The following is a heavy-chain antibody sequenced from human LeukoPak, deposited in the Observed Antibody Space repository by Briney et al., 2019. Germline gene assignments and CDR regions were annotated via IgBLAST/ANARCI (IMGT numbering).Heavy chain of an antibody. D-gene: IGHD3-3*01. CDR3: ARGLCRSSHCDFWSGYSCPNWFDP. Sequence: PSETLSLTCAVYGGSFSGYYWSWIRQPPGKGLEWIGEINHSGSTNYNPSLKSRVTISVDTSKNQFSLKLTSVTAADTAVYYCARGLCRSSHCDFWSGYSCPNWFDPWGQGTLVTVSS. CDR2: INHSGST. CDR1: GGSFSGYY. V-gene: IGHV4-34*01. J-gene: IGHJ5*02.